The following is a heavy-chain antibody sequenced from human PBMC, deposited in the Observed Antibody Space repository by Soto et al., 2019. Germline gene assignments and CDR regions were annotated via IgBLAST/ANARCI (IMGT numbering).Heavy chain of an antibody. Sequence: PSETLSLTCAVYGGSFSDYYWSWIRQPPGKGLEWIGEINHSGSTNYNPSLKSRITISVDTSKNQFSLKLSSVTAADTAVYYCARRGDYYDSRGDAFDIWGQGTMVTV. CDR2: INHSGST. CDR3: ARRGDYYDSRGDAFDI. J-gene: IGHJ3*02. D-gene: IGHD3-22*01. V-gene: IGHV4-34*01. CDR1: GGSFSDYY.